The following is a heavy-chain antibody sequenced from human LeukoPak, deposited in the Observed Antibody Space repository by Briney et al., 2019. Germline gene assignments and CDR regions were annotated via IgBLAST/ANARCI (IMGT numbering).Heavy chain of an antibody. Sequence: KPSETLFLTCTVSGGSISGNYWSWIRQPPGKGLEWIGYIYYTGSTNYNPSLKSRVTISVDTSKNQFSLKLSSATAADTAVYYCARLGGCSSISCYVHWFDPWGQGTLVTVSS. J-gene: IGHJ5*02. CDR1: GGSISGNY. V-gene: IGHV4-59*01. CDR2: IYYTGST. CDR3: ARLGGCSSISCYVHWFDP. D-gene: IGHD2-2*01.